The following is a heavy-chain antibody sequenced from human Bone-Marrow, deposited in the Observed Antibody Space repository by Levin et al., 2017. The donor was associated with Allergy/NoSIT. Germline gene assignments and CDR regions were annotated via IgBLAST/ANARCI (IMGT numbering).Heavy chain of an antibody. J-gene: IGHJ4*01. CDR2: ISYDGSHK. D-gene: IGHD3-22*01. Sequence: SGGSLRLSCAASGFTFTTFGMHWVRQAPGKGLEWVAFISYDGSHKQYADSVKGRFTISRDNSRHTLHLQMSSLRAEDTAVYYCARRGYYDAAGDHPLDYWGHGTLVTVSS. V-gene: IGHV3-30*03. CDR1: GFTFTTFG. CDR3: ARRGYYDAAGDHPLDY.